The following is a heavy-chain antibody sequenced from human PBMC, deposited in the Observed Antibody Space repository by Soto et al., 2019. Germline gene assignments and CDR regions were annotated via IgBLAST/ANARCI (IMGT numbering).Heavy chain of an antibody. D-gene: IGHD4-4*01. CDR1: TGSIDTDTW. CDR2: ILDNGGT. J-gene: IGHJ4*02. Sequence: LSLTCAVSTGSIDTDTWCSSVRQPPGKGLEWIGAILDNGGTNDNPSRKPRVSISVDKSGNLFSLNLYSVTAADTAVYYCAKNGHYSIEYWGQGMLVTVSS. V-gene: IGHV4-4*02. CDR3: AKNGHYSIEY.